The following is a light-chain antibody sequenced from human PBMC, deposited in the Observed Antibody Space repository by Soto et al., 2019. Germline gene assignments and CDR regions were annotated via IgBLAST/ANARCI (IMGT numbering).Light chain of an antibody. V-gene: IGKV1-39*01. J-gene: IGKJ1*01. Sequence: DIQMTQPPSTLSASVGDRVTITCRASQSISTYLNWYQQKLGKAPTLLIYAASSLQSGVPSRFRGGGSGTDFTLTISSLQPEDFATYFCQQCYGSPRTFGQGTKVEI. CDR3: QQCYGSPRT. CDR2: AAS. CDR1: QSISTY.